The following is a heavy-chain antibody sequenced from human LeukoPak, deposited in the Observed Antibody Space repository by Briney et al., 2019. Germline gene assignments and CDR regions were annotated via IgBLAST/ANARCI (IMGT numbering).Heavy chain of an antibody. D-gene: IGHD3-9*01. CDR1: GFTFSNAW. V-gene: IGHV3-15*01. J-gene: IGHJ4*02. Sequence: GGSLRLSCAASGFTFSNAWMSWVRQAPGKGLEWVGRIKSKTDGGTTDYAAPVKGRFTISRDDSKNTLYLQMNSLKTEDTAVYYCTTTYYDILTGYELRIDWGQGTLVTVSS. CDR3: TTTYYDILTGYELRID. CDR2: IKSKTDGGTT.